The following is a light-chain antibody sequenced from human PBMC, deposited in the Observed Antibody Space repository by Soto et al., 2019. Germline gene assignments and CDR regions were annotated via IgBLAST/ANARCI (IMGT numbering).Light chain of an antibody. CDR1: QRVSSSY. CDR2: GAS. CDR3: QQYGSSPRT. V-gene: IGKV3-20*01. J-gene: IGKJ1*01. Sequence: EIVLTQSPGTLSLSPGERATLSCRASQRVSSSYLAWYQQKPGQAPRLLINGASSRATGIPDRFSGNGSGTDFTLTISRLEPEDFAVYYCQQYGSSPRTFGQGTKVEI.